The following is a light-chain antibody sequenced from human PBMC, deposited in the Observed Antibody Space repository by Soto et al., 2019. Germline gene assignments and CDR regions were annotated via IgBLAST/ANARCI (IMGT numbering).Light chain of an antibody. J-gene: IGLJ1*01. Sequence: LTQPRSVSGSPGQSVSISCTGTSSDVGRYSYVSWYQQHPGKAPKLMIYDVSERPSGVPDRFSGSKSGNTASLTISGLQAEDEADYYCCSYAGTYKGVFGNGTKVTV. CDR3: CSYAGTYKGV. CDR2: DVS. CDR1: SSDVGRYSY. V-gene: IGLV2-11*01.